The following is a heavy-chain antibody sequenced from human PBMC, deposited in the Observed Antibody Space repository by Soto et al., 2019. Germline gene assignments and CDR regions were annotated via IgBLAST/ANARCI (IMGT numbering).Heavy chain of an antibody. CDR2: IYYGGTT. Sequence: PSETLSLTCDVSVEPMTGGYYWGWIRQSPGKGLEWIGSIYYGGTTYYNPSLRSRLAISIDTSKNQFSLRLSSVTAADTALYYCARGWYYFDVWGQGSLVTSPQ. V-gene: IGHV4-38-2*01. CDR1: VEPMTGGYY. D-gene: IGHD2-15*01. J-gene: IGHJ4*02. CDR3: ARGWYYFDV.